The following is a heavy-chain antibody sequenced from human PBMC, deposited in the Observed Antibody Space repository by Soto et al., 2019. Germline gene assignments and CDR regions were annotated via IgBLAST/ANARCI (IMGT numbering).Heavy chain of an antibody. CDR3: EKACNYDSSGYYSGLFDY. J-gene: IGHJ4*02. CDR1: GFTFSSYA. V-gene: IGHV3-23*01. CDR2: ISGSGGST. Sequence: EVQLLESGGGLVQPGGSLRLSCAASGFTFSSYAMSWVRQAPGKGLEWVSAISGSGGSTYYADSVKGRFTISRDNSKNTLYLQMNSLRAEDTAVYYCEKACNYDSSGYYSGLFDYWGQGTLVTVSS. D-gene: IGHD3-22*01.